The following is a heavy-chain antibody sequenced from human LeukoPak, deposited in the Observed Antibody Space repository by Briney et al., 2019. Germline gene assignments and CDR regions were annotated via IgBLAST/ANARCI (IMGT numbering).Heavy chain of an antibody. Sequence: GGSLRLSCAASGFTFSRYALSWVRQAPGRALEWVSSISGSDYNTYYAESVKGRFTISRDNSKNTLYLQMDSLRAEDTAVYYCAKAPDGDGYNEYDYWGQGTLVTVSS. CDR1: GFTFSRYA. CDR2: ISGSDYNT. D-gene: IGHD5-24*01. J-gene: IGHJ4*02. CDR3: AKAPDGDGYNEYDY. V-gene: IGHV3-23*01.